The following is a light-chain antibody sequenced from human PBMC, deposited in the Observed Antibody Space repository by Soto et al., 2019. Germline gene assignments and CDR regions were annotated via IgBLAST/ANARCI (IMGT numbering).Light chain of an antibody. J-gene: IGKJ1*01. Sequence: DIQMTQSPASLSASVVDSVTITCLANQGISSYLHWFHKKLGNSPKLLIYAASSLQSGVPSRFSGSIFATDFTLTISSLLPEDFATFYYQQSFSTPRTFSQGTRV. CDR1: QGISSY. V-gene: IGKV1-39*01. CDR3: QQSFSTPRT. CDR2: AAS.